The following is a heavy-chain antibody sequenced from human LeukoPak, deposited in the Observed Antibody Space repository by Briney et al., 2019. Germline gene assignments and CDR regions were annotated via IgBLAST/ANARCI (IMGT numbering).Heavy chain of an antibody. CDR3: ARGYCSGGNCFNMDV. CDR1: GFTFSSYW. CDR2: IKQDGSEK. J-gene: IGHJ6*03. Sequence: GGSLRLSCAASGFTFSSYWMSWVRQAPGKGLEWVADIKQDGSEKYYVDSVKGRFTISRDNAKNSLYLQMNSLRAEDTAVYSCARGYCSGGNCFNMDVWGKGTTVTVSS. V-gene: IGHV3-7*04. D-gene: IGHD2-15*01.